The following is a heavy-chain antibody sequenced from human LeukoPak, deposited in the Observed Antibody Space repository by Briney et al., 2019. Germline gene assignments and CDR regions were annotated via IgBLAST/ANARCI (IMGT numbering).Heavy chain of an antibody. CDR3: ASSNFDYSGDYYFDY. D-gene: IGHD4-11*01. CDR1: GYTFTGHF. V-gene: IGHV1-69*13. J-gene: IGHJ4*02. CDR2: IIPIFGTA. Sequence: ASVKVSCKASGYTFTGHFIHWVRQAPGQGLEWMGGIIPIFGTANYAQKFQGRVTITADESTSTAYMELSSLRSEDTAVYYCASSNFDYSGDYYFDYWGQGTLVTVSS.